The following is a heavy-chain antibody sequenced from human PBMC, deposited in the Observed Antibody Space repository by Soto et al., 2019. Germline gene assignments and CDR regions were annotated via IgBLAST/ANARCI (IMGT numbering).Heavy chain of an antibody. CDR2: INGDGSST. Sequence: EVQLVESGGGLVQPGGSLRLSCATSGFSFSGYWIHWVRQAPGKGLVWVSHINGDGSSTNYADSVKGRFTISRDYAKNTLYLQMNSLRVEDTAVYYCTRGGAYIYGPQYDWGQGTLVTVSS. V-gene: IGHV3-74*01. CDR1: GFSFSGYW. J-gene: IGHJ4*02. D-gene: IGHD5-18*01. CDR3: TRGGAYIYGPQYD.